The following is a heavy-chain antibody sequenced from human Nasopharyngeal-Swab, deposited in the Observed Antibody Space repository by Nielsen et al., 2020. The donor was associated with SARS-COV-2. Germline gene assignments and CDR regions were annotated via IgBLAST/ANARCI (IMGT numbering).Heavy chain of an antibody. V-gene: IGHV3-73*01. D-gene: IGHD2-15*01. Sequence: GESLKISCAASGFTFSGSAMHWVRQASGKGLEWVARIRSKANSYATAYAASVKGRFTISRDDSKNTAYLQMNSLKTEDTAVYYCTRHTQYCSGGSCYPRFDPWGQGTLVTVSS. CDR2: IRSKANSYAT. CDR3: TRHTQYCSGGSCYPRFDP. CDR1: GFTFSGSA. J-gene: IGHJ5*02.